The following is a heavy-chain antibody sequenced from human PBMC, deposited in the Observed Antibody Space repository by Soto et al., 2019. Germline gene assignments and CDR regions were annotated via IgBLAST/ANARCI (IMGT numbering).Heavy chain of an antibody. CDR3: AKGGPYYYDSSGYYDY. CDR2: ISGSGGST. Sequence: EVQLLESGGGLVQPGGSLRLSCAASGFTFSSYAMSWVRQAPGKGLEWVSAISGSGGSTYYADSVKGRFTISRDNSKNPLYLQMNCLRAEDTAVYYCAKGGPYYYDSSGYYDYWGQGTLVTVSS. D-gene: IGHD3-22*01. V-gene: IGHV3-23*01. J-gene: IGHJ4*02. CDR1: GFTFSSYA.